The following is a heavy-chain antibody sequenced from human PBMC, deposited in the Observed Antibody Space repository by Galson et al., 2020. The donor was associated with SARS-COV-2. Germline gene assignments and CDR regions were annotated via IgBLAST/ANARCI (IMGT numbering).Heavy chain of an antibody. Sequence: GGSLRLSCAASGFTLSSYEMNWVRQAPGTGLEWVSSISSSGSTISYADSVKGRFTISRDNAKNPRYLQMNSRRAEDTAVYYCARDRGIAAADTETPLDAFDIWGQGTMVTVSS. CDR1: GFTLSSYE. V-gene: IGHV3-48*03. D-gene: IGHD6-13*01. CDR3: ARDRGIAAADTETPLDAFDI. CDR2: ISSSGSTI. J-gene: IGHJ3*02.